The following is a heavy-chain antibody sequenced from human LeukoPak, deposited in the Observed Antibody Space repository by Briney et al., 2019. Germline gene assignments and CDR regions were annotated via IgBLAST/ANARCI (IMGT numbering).Heavy chain of an antibody. CDR2: ISGSGGST. CDR3: ANSPLVWLQLGAFDI. V-gene: IGHV3-23*01. Sequence: LSGGSLRLSCAASGFPFSSYAMSWVRQAPGKGLEWVSAISGSGGSTYYADSVKGRFTISRDNSKNTLYLQMNSLRAEDTAVYYCANSPLVWLQLGAFDIWGQGTMVTVSS. CDR1: GFPFSSYA. D-gene: IGHD5-24*01. J-gene: IGHJ3*02.